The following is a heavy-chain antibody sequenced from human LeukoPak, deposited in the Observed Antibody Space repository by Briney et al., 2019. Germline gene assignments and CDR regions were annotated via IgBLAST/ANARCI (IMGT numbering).Heavy chain of an antibody. CDR1: GGSISSGGYY. CDR2: IYHSGST. V-gene: IGHV4-30-2*01. Sequence: SETLSLTCTVSGGSISSGGYYWSWIRQPPGKGLEWIRYIYHSGSTYYNPSLKSRVTISVDRSKNQFSLKLSSVTAADTAVYYCAREGGGDIVVVPAAPERAFDIWGQGAMVTVSS. CDR3: AREGGGDIVVVPAAPERAFDI. D-gene: IGHD2-2*01. J-gene: IGHJ3*02.